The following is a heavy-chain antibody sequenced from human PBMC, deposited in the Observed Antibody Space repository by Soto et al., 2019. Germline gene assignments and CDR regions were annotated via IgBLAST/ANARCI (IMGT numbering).Heavy chain of an antibody. D-gene: IGHD2-15*01. CDR3: AKDTRVTYCSGGSCYYFYYMDV. CDR2: TYYRSKWYN. J-gene: IGHJ6*03. CDR1: VDSVSSNSAA. Sequence: HSQTLSLTCAISVDSVSSNSAASNCIRQSPSRGLEWLGRTYYRSKWYNDYAVSVKSRITINPDTSKNALYLQMNSLRAEDTAVYYCAKDTRVTYCSGGSCYYFYYMDVWGKGTTVTVSS. V-gene: IGHV6-1*01.